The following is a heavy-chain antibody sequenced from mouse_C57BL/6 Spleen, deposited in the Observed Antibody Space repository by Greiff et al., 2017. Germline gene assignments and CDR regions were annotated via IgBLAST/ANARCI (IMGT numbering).Heavy chain of an antibody. D-gene: IGHD1-1*01. CDR3: ARCLLITTVVAPHFDY. CDR2: INPNNGGT. J-gene: IGHJ2*01. CDR1: GYTFTDYY. V-gene: IGHV1-26*01. Sequence: VQLQQSGPELVKPGASVKISCKASGYTFTDYYMNWVKQSHGKSLEWIGDINPNNGGTSYNQKFKGKATLTVDKSSSTAYMELRSLTSEDSAVYYCARCLLITTVVAPHFDYWGQGTTLTVSS.